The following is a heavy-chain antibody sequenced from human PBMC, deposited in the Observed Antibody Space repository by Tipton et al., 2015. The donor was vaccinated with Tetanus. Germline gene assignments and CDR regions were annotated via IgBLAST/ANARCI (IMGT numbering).Heavy chain of an antibody. CDR3: ARGVPYSTTMGSDWFDP. V-gene: IGHV4-39*01. CDR2: ISYSGST. CDR1: GASISSSRRFD. D-gene: IGHD2-2*01. Sequence: TLSLTCTVSGASISSSRRFDCGWIRQPPGKGLEWIGTISYSGSTSYSPSLKSRVTMSVDTSRNQFSLNLTSVTAADTALYYCARGVPYSTTMGSDWFDPWGQGTLVTVSS. J-gene: IGHJ5*02.